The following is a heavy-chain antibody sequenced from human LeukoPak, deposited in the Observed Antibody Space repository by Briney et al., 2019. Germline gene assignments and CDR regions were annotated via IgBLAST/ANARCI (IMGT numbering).Heavy chain of an antibody. V-gene: IGHV5-51*01. Sequence: GESLKISCKSAGYSFTSYWIGWVRQMPGKGLERMGIIYPGDSDTRYSPSFQGQVTISADKSISTAYLQWSSLKASDTAMYYCARRLVGYGDFFDYWGQGTLVTVSS. J-gene: IGHJ4*02. CDR3: ARRLVGYGDFFDY. CDR1: GYSFTSYW. CDR2: IYPGDSDT. D-gene: IGHD4-17*01.